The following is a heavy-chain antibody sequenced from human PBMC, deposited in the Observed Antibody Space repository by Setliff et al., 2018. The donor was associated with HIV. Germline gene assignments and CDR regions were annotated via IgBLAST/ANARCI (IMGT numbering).Heavy chain of an antibody. CDR1: GGSISSSNW. Sequence: SETLSLTCAVSGGSISSSNWWSWVRQPPGKGLEWIGEIYHNGATNYSPSLKSRATISVDKSKNQFSLKLSSVTAADTAVYYCARGEQDIVLMVYARGYYYMDVWGKGTTVTVSS. CDR3: ARGEQDIVLMVYARGYYYMDV. J-gene: IGHJ6*03. CDR2: IYHNGAT. D-gene: IGHD2-8*01. V-gene: IGHV4-4*02.